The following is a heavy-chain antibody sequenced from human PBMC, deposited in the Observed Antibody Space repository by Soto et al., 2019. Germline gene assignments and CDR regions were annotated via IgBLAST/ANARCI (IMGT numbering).Heavy chain of an antibody. CDR1: GGSISSGGYY. CDR2: IYYSGYA. D-gene: IGHD6-13*01. Sequence: QVQLQESGPGLVKPSQTLSLTCTVSGGSISSGGYYWSWIRQLPGKVLEWIGYIYYSGYAEYNPSIKRRLTITLGTSKNPFPLKLSSVTAADTAVDYCAREDITADYWFDPWGQGTLVTVSS. CDR3: AREDITADYWFDP. V-gene: IGHV4-31*03. J-gene: IGHJ5*02.